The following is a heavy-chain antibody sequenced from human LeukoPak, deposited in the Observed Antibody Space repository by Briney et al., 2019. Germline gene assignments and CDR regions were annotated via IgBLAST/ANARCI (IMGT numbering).Heavy chain of an antibody. CDR1: GYTFTSYY. J-gene: IGHJ6*02. CDR2: INPSGGST. D-gene: IGHD4-23*01. Sequence: ASVKVSCKASGYTFTSYYMHWVRQAPGQGLEWMGIINPSGGSTSYAQKFQGRVTMTRDTSTSIVYMELSSLRSEDTAVYYCARDTVVTPTPGGMDVWGQGTTVTVSS. CDR3: ARDTVVTPTPGGMDV. V-gene: IGHV1-46*01.